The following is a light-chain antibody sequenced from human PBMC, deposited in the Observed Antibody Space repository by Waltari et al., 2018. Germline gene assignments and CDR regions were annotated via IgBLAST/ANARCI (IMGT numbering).Light chain of an antibody. V-gene: IGKV1-12*01. J-gene: IGKJ3*01. CDR1: QDISHW. Sequence: CRASQDISHWLARYQPKPGNAPPPPPHGASSLQTRAPSRFIGSGSGTEFTLTISSLQPEDFATYYCQQAKSFPITFGPGATVDIK. CDR2: GAS. CDR3: QQAKSFPIT.